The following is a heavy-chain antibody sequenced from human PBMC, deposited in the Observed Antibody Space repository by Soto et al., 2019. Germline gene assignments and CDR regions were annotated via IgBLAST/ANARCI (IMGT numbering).Heavy chain of an antibody. Sequence: QVQLVQSGAEVKKPGSSVKVSCKASGGTFSSYAISWVRQAPGQGLEWMGGIIPIFGTANYAQKFQGRVTITADESTSTAYVGLSSLRSEDTAVYYWAGGWVDRVLLRGGMDVWGQGTTVTVSS. D-gene: IGHD3-10*01. CDR1: GGTFSSYA. V-gene: IGHV1-69*01. CDR2: IIPIFGTA. CDR3: AGGWVDRVLLRGGMDV. J-gene: IGHJ6*02.